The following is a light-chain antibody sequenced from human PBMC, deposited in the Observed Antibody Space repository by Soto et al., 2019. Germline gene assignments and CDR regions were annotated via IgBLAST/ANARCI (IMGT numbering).Light chain of an antibody. V-gene: IGKV1-12*01. J-gene: IGKJ4*01. Sequence: DIQMTQSPSSVSASVGDRVTLTCRASQGIGSWLAWYQQKPGKAPTLLIYAASSLQSGVPSRFSGSGSGTDFTLTISSLEPEDFATYYCLQYNTVPLTFGGGTKVEIK. CDR1: QGIGSW. CDR3: LQYNTVPLT. CDR2: AAS.